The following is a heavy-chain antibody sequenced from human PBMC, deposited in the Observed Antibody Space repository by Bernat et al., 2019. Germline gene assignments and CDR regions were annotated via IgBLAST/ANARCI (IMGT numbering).Heavy chain of an antibody. CDR1: GFTFSSYA. CDR3: ANRDYNFWSGYFH. V-gene: IGHV3-23*01. J-gene: IGHJ4*02. Sequence: EVQLLESGGGLVQPGGSLRLSCAASGFTFSSYAMSWVRQAPGKGLEWVSTISVSGGITHYADSVKGRFTISRDKSKNTLYLQMNSLRAEDTALYYCANRDYNFWSGYFHWGQGTLVTVSS. CDR2: ISVSGGIT. D-gene: IGHD3-3*01.